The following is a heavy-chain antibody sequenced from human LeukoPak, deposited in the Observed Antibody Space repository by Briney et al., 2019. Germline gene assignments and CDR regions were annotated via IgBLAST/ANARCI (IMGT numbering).Heavy chain of an antibody. CDR1: GFTFSSYG. CDR2: IRYDGSNE. Sequence: GGSLRLSCAASGFTFSSYGMHWVRQAPDKGLEWVAFIRYDGSNEYYADSLKGRFTISRDNSKNILYLQMNSLRAEDTAVYYCAKGGPNYDSSGHYYPFDYWGQGTLVTVSS. D-gene: IGHD3-22*01. J-gene: IGHJ4*02. V-gene: IGHV3-30*02. CDR3: AKGGPNYDSSGHYYPFDY.